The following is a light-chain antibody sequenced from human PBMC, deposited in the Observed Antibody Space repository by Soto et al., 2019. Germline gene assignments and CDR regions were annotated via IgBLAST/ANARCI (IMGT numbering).Light chain of an antibody. Sequence: QSALTQPASVSGSPGQSITISCTGSSSDVGGYNYVSWYQQHPGKAPKLMIYDVSNRPSGVSNRFSGSKSGNTASLTISGLQAEDEAVFYCSSYTSRSTFDFGSGTKVTVL. CDR2: DVS. J-gene: IGLJ1*01. V-gene: IGLV2-14*01. CDR3: SSYTSRSTFD. CDR1: SSDVGGYNY.